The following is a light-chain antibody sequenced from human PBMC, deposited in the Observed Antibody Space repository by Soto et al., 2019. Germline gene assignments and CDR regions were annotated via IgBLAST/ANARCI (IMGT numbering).Light chain of an antibody. Sequence: IVLTQSPGTLSLSPGERATRSCRARQSVSSSSLAWYQQKPGQAPRLLIYGASSRATGIPDRFSGSGSGTDFTLTISRLETEDFAVYYCQQYGSSPLTFGGGTKVEIK. CDR2: GAS. V-gene: IGKV3-20*01. CDR3: QQYGSSPLT. CDR1: QSVSSSS. J-gene: IGKJ4*01.